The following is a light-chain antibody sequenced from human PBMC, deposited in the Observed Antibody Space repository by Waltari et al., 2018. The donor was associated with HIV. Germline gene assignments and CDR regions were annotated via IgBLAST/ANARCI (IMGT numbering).Light chain of an antibody. CDR2: GAS. V-gene: IGKV3-15*01. Sequence: EIVMTQSPATLPVSPGERATLSCRASQSVNSNLAWYQQKPGQAPRLLIYGASTRATGIPARFSGSGSGTEFTLTISSLQSEDFAVYYCQHYNNWPPWTFGQGTQLEIK. J-gene: IGKJ2*02. CDR1: QSVNSN. CDR3: QHYNNWPPWT.